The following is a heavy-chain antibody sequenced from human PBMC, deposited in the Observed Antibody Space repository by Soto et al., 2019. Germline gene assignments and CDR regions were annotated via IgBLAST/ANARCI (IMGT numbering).Heavy chain of an antibody. J-gene: IGHJ4*02. V-gene: IGHV1-2*02. Sequence: GASAKVSCKASGYTFTDNYLHWVRQAPGQGLEWMGWINPKRGGTDSAQKFQGRVTMTRDTAISTAYMELSRLRYDDTAVYYCARAYSGSGSPKFWGQGTQVTVSS. D-gene: IGHD3-10*01. CDR1: GYTFTDNY. CDR2: INPKRGGT. CDR3: ARAYSGSGSPKF.